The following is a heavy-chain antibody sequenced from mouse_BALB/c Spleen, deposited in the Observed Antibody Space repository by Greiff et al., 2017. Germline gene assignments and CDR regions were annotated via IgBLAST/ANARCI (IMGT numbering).Heavy chain of an antibody. D-gene: IGHD2-1*01. Sequence: EVQRVESGTVLARPGASVKMSCKASGYSFTSYWMHWVKQRPGQGLEWIGAIYPGNSDTSYNQKFKGKAKLTAVTSASTAYMELSSLTNEDSAVYYGTREVYYGNYDYFDYWGQGTTLTVSS. CDR2: IYPGNSDT. V-gene: IGHV1-5*01. CDR3: TREVYYGNYDYFDY. J-gene: IGHJ2*01. CDR1: GYSFTSYW.